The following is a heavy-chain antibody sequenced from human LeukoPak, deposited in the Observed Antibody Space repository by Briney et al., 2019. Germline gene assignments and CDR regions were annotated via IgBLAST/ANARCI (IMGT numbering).Heavy chain of an antibody. J-gene: IGHJ4*02. CDR3: AKDRWQWLVLFDY. CDR1: GFTFSSYA. CDR2: ISGSGGST. V-gene: IGHV3-23*01. D-gene: IGHD6-19*01. Sequence: PGGSLRLSCAASGFTFSSYAMSWVRQAPGKGLEGVSAISGSGGSTYYADSVKGRFTISRDNSKNTPYLQMNSLRAEDTAVYYCAKDRWQWLVLFDYWGQGTLVTVSS.